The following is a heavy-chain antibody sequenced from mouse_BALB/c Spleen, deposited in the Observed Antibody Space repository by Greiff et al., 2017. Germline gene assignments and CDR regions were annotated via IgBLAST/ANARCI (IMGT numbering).Heavy chain of an antibody. Sequence: EVKLMESGGGLVQPGGSLRLSCATSGFTFTDYYMSWVRQPPGKALEWLGFIRNKANGYTTEYSASVKGRFTISRDNSQSILYLQMNTLRAEDSATYYCARDKGYWYFDVWGAGTTVTVSS. CDR2: IRNKANGYTT. CDR1: GFTFTDYY. CDR3: ARDKGYWYFDV. J-gene: IGHJ1*01. V-gene: IGHV7-3*02.